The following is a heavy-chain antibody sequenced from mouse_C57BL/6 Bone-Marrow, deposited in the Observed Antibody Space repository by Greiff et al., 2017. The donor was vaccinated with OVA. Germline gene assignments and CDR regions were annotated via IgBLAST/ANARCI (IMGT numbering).Heavy chain of an antibody. J-gene: IGHJ1*03. Sequence: VQLQQPGAELVKPGASVKLSCKASGYTFTSYWMHWVKQRPGQGLEWIGMIHPNSGSTNYNEKFKSKATLTVDKTSSTAYMQLSSLTSEDSAVYYCARWLLPHWYFDVWGTGTTVTVSS. V-gene: IGHV1-64*01. CDR3: ARWLLPHWYFDV. D-gene: IGHD2-3*01. CDR1: GYTFTSYW. CDR2: IHPNSGST.